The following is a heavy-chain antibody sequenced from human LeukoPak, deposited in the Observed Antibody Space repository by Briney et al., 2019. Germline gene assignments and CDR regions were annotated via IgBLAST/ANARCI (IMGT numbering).Heavy chain of an antibody. D-gene: IGHD6-13*01. CDR2: ISTDGRIT. Sequence: GGSLRVSCAASGFTFGGFLMHWVRQVPGKGLVWISRISTDGRITSYADSVKGRFTISRDNAKNSLYLQMNGLRVEDTAVYYCVRDFQGYWGQGTLVTVSS. CDR1: GFTFGGFL. V-gene: IGHV3-74*03. J-gene: IGHJ4*02. CDR3: VRDFQGY.